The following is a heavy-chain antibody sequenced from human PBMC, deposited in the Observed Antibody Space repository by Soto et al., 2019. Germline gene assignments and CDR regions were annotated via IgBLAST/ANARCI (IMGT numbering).Heavy chain of an antibody. J-gene: IGHJ4*02. CDR2: ISDNSDTT. CDR3: ARDRRTRYDFWSGYYHY. Sequence: GVSRRLSCVASGFTFSTNGMTWVRQAPGKGLEWVSVISDNSDTTFYADSVKGRFTISRDNSKNTLYLQMNSLRAEDTAVYYCARDRRTRYDFWSGYYHYWGQGTLVTVSS. CDR1: GFTFSTNG. D-gene: IGHD3-3*01. V-gene: IGHV3-23*01.